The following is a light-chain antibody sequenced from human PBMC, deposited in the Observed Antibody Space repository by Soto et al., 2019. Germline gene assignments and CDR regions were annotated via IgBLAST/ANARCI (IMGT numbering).Light chain of an antibody. Sequence: QSALTQPRSVSGSPGQSVTISCTGTSSDVGGHNYVSWYQQHPGKAPKLMIYDVTKRPSGVPDRFSGSKSGNTASLTISGLQAEDEADYYCCSYAGSYTDVFGTGTQLTVL. J-gene: IGLJ1*01. CDR3: CSYAGSYTDV. CDR1: SSDVGGHNY. V-gene: IGLV2-11*01. CDR2: DVT.